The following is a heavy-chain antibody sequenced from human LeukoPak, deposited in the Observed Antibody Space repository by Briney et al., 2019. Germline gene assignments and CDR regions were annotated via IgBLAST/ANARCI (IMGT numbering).Heavy chain of an antibody. Sequence: GGSLRLSCAASGFTFSDYYMSWIRQAPGKGLEWVSYISSSGSTIYYADSVKGRFTISRDNAKNSLYLQMNSLRAEDTAVYYCAGGPVNYYDSRDPIDYWGQGTLVTVSS. CDR2: ISSSGSTI. J-gene: IGHJ4*02. D-gene: IGHD3-22*01. V-gene: IGHV3-11*04. CDR3: AGGPVNYYDSRDPIDY. CDR1: GFTFSDYY.